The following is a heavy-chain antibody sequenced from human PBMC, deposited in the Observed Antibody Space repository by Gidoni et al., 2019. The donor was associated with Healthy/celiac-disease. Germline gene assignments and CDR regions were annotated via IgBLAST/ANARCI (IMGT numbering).Heavy chain of an antibody. Sequence: EVQLVESGGGLVQPGGSLRLSCAASGFTFRSYEMNWVRQAPGKGLEWVSYISSSGSTIYYADSVKGRFTISRDNAKNSLYLQMNSLRAEDTAVYYCARERFLWFGELKGDWFDPWGQGTLVTVSS. D-gene: IGHD3-10*01. V-gene: IGHV3-48*03. CDR2: ISSSGSTI. J-gene: IGHJ5*02. CDR1: GFTFRSYE. CDR3: ARERFLWFGELKGDWFDP.